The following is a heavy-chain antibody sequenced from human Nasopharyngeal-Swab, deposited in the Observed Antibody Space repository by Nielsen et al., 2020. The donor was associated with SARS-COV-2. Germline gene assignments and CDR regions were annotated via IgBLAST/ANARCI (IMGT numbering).Heavy chain of an antibody. J-gene: IGHJ4*02. Sequence: SVNVSCKASGGTFSSYAISWLRQAPGQGLEWMGGILPIFGTPNYAQKFQGRVTITADESTRTAYMELTSLRSEDTAVYYCARTYYYGSGSYYNFDYWGQGTLVTVSS. CDR2: ILPIFGTP. V-gene: IGHV1-69*13. CDR1: GGTFSSYA. CDR3: ARTYYYGSGSYYNFDY. D-gene: IGHD3-10*01.